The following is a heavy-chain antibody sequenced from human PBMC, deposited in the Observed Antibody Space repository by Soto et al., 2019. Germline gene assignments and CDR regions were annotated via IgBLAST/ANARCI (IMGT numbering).Heavy chain of an antibody. J-gene: IGHJ6*02. D-gene: IGHD6-6*01. CDR1: GGSFSCYY. V-gene: IGHV4-34*01. Sequence: SETLSLTCAVYGGSFSCYYWSWIRQPPGKGLEWIGEINHSGSTNYNPSLKSRVTISVDTSKNQFSLKLSSVTAADTAVYYCAXGRLAARLYYYYYGMDVWGQGTTVTVSS. CDR3: AXGRLAARLYYYYYGMDV. CDR2: INHSGST.